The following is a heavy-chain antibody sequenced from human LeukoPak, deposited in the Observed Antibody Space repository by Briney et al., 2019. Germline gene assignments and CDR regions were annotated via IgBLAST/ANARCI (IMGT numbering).Heavy chain of an antibody. CDR2: IYYSGST. CDR1: SGSISSGGYY. Sequence: PSQTLSLTCTVSSGSISSGGYYWSWIRQHPGKGLEWIGYIYYSGSTYYNPSLKSRVTISVDTSKNQFSLKLSSVTVADSSLYYCARALDSYDSSGYSYFDYWGQGTLVTVSS. J-gene: IGHJ4*02. V-gene: IGHV4-31*03. D-gene: IGHD3-22*01. CDR3: ARALDSYDSSGYSYFDY.